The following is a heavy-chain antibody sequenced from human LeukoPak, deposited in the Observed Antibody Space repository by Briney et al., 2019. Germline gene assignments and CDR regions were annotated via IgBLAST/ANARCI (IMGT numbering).Heavy chain of an antibody. CDR2: IYPVDSDT. Sequence: GESLKISCKASGYRFTTYWIGWVRQMPGKGLEWMGIIYPVDSDTRYSPSFGGQVTISADKSITTAYLQWSSLKASDTAMYYCARQITDQSSGYDSIDYWGQGTLVTVSS. D-gene: IGHD5-12*01. V-gene: IGHV5-51*01. CDR3: ARQITDQSSGYDSIDY. CDR1: GYRFTTYW. J-gene: IGHJ4*02.